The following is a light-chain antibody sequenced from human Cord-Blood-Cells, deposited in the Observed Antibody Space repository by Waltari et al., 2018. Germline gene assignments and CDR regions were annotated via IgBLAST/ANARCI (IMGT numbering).Light chain of an antibody. CDR3: QQYNNWPSLT. CDR1: QSVSSN. Sequence: EIVMTQSPATLSVSPGERATLSCRASQSVSSNLAWYQQKPGQAPRLRIYGASTRATGIPARFSGRGSGTEFTLTISSLQSEDFAVYYCQQYNNWPSLTFGGGTKVEIK. J-gene: IGKJ4*01. CDR2: GAS. V-gene: IGKV3-15*01.